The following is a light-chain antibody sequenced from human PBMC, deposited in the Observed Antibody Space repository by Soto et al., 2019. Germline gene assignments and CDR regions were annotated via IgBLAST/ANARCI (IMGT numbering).Light chain of an antibody. Sequence: DIQMTQSPSSLSASVGDRVTITCRASQSISDSLAWYQQKPGKAPFLLISDASNLERGVPSRFSGSGSGTEFTLTISSLQPDDFATYYCQQYSRYSAFGQGTKVDIK. V-gene: IGKV1-5*01. CDR2: DAS. J-gene: IGKJ2*01. CDR1: QSISDS. CDR3: QQYSRYSA.